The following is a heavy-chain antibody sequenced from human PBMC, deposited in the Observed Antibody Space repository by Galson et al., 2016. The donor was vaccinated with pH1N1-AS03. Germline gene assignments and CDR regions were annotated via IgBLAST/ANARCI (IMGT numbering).Heavy chain of an antibody. Sequence: QSGAEVKKPGESLKISCKTSGYSFTHSWIAWVRQMPGKGLEWMGFIHPIDSDARYNPSFEGQVTISADKSINTAYLQWSSLKASDTAIYYCARHNEAATLSAPSDSWGQGTLVTVSS. V-gene: IGHV5-51*01. J-gene: IGHJ4*02. CDR3: ARHNEAATLSAPSDS. D-gene: IGHD6-25*01. CDR2: IHPIDSDA. CDR1: GYSFTHSW.